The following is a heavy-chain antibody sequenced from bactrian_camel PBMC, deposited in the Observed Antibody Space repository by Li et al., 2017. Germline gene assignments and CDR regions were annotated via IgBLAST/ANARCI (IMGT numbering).Heavy chain of an antibody. CDR1: GYTYNRNC. V-gene: IGHV3S1*01. CDR3: AADLSCVGVLRYRGYDAGGRATIVDEYTS. D-gene: IGHD1*01. Sequence: HVQLVESGGGSVQAGGSLRLSCAASGYTYNRNCMAWFRQAPGKEREGVACTNTNSGRTFYADSVKGRFTISKDNAKKTLYLQMNSLGPEDTATSYCAADLSCVGVLRYRGYDAGGRATIVDEYTSLGPGTQVTVS. J-gene: IGHJ6*01. CDR2: TNTNSGRT.